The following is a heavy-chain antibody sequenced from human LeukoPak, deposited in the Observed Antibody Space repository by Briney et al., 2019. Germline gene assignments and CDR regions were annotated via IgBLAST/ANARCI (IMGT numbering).Heavy chain of an antibody. J-gene: IGHJ4*02. D-gene: IGHD3-10*01. V-gene: IGHV3-9*01. CDR3: AKGSGSYYDFDY. Sequence: GGSLRLSCAASGFTFDDYAMHWVRQAPGKGLEWVSGISWNSGSIGYADSVKGRFTISRDNAKNSLYLQMNSLRAEDTALYYCAKGSGSYYDFDYWGQGTLVTVSS. CDR2: ISWNSGSI. CDR1: GFTFDDYA.